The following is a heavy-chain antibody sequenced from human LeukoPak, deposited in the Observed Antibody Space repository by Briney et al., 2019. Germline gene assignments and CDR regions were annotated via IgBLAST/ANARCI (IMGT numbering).Heavy chain of an antibody. CDR2: TYHSGST. CDR1: GGSISSGGYY. J-gene: IGHJ5*02. V-gene: IGHV4-30-2*01. Sequence: SQTLSLTCTVSGGSISSGGYYWSWIRQPPGKGLEWIGYTYHSGSTYYNPSLKSRVTISVDRSKNQFSLKLSSVTAADTAVYYCATLLPVDTDMVGNWFDPWGQGTLVTVSS. CDR3: ATLLPVDTDMVGNWFDP. D-gene: IGHD5-18*01.